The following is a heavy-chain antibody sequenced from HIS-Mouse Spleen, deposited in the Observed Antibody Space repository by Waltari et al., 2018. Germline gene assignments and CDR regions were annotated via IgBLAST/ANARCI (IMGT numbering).Heavy chain of an antibody. Sequence: EVQLVESGGGLVPPGRSLRLSCAASGFPFADYAMHWVRQAPGKGLEWVSGISWNSGSIGYADSVKGRFTISRDNAKNSLYLQMNSLRAEDTALYYCAKGSGDYWGQGTLVTVSS. CDR3: AKGSGDY. D-gene: IGHD3-10*01. V-gene: IGHV3-9*01. CDR1: GFPFADYA. J-gene: IGHJ4*02. CDR2: ISWNSGSI.